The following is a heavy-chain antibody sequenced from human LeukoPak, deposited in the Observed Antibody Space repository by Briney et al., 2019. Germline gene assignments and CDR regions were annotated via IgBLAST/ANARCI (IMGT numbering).Heavy chain of an antibody. CDR3: ARGRVSSSTWYSTYYYYFYMDV. V-gene: IGHV4-59*01. CDR1: DDSITMYY. CDR2: VDHTGST. Sequence: SETLSLTCTVSDDSITMYYWTWIRQPPGKGLEWIGYVDHTGSTNFNPSLNGRVSISRGTSKNLFSLRLRSVTAADTAVYFCARGRVSSSTWYSTYYYYFYMDVWGKGTTVTVSS. D-gene: IGHD1-1*01. J-gene: IGHJ6*03.